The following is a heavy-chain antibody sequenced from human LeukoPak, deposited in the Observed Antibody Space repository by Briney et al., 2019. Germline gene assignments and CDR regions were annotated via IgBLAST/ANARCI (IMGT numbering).Heavy chain of an antibody. CDR3: ARDRGHSYGSGFDY. Sequence: PGGSLRLSCAASGFTFSSYNMNWVRQAPGKGLEWVSSISSSSSYIYYADSVKGRFTISRGNAKNSLYLQMNSMRAEDTAVYYCARDRGHSYGSGFDYSGQGTLVTVSS. CDR1: GFTFSSYN. V-gene: IGHV3-21*01. CDR2: ISSSSSYI. J-gene: IGHJ4*02. D-gene: IGHD5-18*01.